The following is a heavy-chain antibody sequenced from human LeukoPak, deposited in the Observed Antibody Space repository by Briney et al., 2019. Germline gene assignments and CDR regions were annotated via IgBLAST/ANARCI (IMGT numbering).Heavy chain of an antibody. CDR1: GASITSYY. V-gene: IGHV4-59*08. CDR3: ARVGDGNFDY. D-gene: IGHD3-16*01. Sequence: SETLSLTCTVSGASITSYYWSWIRQSPGKGLEWIGYIYYGGNTNYNPSLKSRVIISMDTSKNQFSLKVSSVTAADTAVYYCARVGDGNFDYWGQGTLVTVSS. CDR2: IYYGGNT. J-gene: IGHJ4*02.